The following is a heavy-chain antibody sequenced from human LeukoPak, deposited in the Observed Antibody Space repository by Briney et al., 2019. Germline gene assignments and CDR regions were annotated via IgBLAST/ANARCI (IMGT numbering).Heavy chain of an antibody. CDR1: GFTFSSYS. D-gene: IGHD6-13*01. CDR3: ARDLYSSSWQKI. J-gene: IGHJ4*02. V-gene: IGHV3-21*01. Sequence: PGGSLRLSCAASGFTFSSYSMNWVRQAPGKGLEWISSISSSSSYIYYADSVKGRFTISRDNAKNSLYLQMNSLRAEDTAVYYCARDLYSSSWQKIWGQGTLVTVSS. CDR2: ISSSSSYI.